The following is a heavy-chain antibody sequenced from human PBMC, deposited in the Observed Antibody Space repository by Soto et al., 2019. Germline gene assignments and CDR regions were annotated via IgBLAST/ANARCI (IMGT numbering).Heavy chain of an antibody. Sequence: SETLSRTCTVPGGSISSYYWRWIRQPPGKGLEWIGCIYYSGSTKYNPSLKSRVTISVDTSKNQFSLKLSSVTAADTAVYYCARGEGTAMTAGYFDYWGQGTLVTVS. CDR3: ARGEGTAMTAGYFDY. D-gene: IGHD4-17*01. CDR2: IYYSGST. J-gene: IGHJ4*02. V-gene: IGHV4-59*01. CDR1: GGSISSYY.